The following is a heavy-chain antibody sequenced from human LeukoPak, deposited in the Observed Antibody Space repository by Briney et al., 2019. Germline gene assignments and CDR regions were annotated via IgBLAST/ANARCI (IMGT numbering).Heavy chain of an antibody. Sequence: WASVKVSCKASGGTFSSYAISWVRQAPGQGLEWMGGIIPIFGTANYAQKFQGRVTITADESTSTAYMELSSLRSEDTAVYHCARARPMVRGVSYWFDPWGQGTLVTVSS. CDR3: ARARPMVRGVSYWFDP. CDR1: GGTFSSYA. D-gene: IGHD3-10*01. V-gene: IGHV1-69*13. J-gene: IGHJ5*02. CDR2: IIPIFGTA.